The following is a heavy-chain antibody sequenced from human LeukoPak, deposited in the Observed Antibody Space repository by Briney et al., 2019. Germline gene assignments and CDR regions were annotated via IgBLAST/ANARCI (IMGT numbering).Heavy chain of an antibody. CDR2: IYYSGST. Sequence: SETLSLTCTVSGGSISSYYWSWIRQPPGKGLGWGGYIYYSGSTNYNPSLKSRVTISVDTSKNQFSLKLSSVTAADTAVYYCARHMVTDIDAFDIWGQGTMVTVSS. CDR1: GGSISSYY. CDR3: ARHMVTDIDAFDI. V-gene: IGHV4-59*01. J-gene: IGHJ3*02. D-gene: IGHD2-21*02.